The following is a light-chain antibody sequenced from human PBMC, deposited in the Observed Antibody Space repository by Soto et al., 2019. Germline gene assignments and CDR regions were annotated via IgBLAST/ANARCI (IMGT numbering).Light chain of an antibody. Sequence: QSVLTQPPSASGTPGQRVTISCSGSRSNIGSNYVYWYQQLPGTAHKLLIYRNNQRPSGVPDRFSGSKSGTSASLAISGLRSEDEADYYCAAWDDSLSHPVFGGGTKLTVL. J-gene: IGLJ2*01. CDR1: RSNIGSNY. CDR2: RNN. V-gene: IGLV1-47*01. CDR3: AAWDDSLSHPV.